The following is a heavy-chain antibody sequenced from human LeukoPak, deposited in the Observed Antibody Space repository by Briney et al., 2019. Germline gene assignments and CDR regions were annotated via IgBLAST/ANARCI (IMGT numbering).Heavy chain of an antibody. V-gene: IGHV3-66*04. CDR1: GFIASNKY. D-gene: IGHD4-17*01. J-gene: IGHJ4*02. CDR3: ARRRGGYGEGELDY. Sequence: PGGSLRLSCAASGFIASNKYMSWVRQAPGKGLEWVSTIRSDGTTDYADSVKGRFTIPRDDSKNTVYLQMDSLRVEDTAVYSCARRRGGYGEGELDYWGQGTLVTVSS. CDR2: IRSDGTT.